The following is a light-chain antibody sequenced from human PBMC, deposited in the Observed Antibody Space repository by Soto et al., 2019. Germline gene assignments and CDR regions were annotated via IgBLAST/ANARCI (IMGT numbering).Light chain of an antibody. J-gene: IGKJ5*01. CDR1: QSVSSF. CDR2: DAS. Sequence: EIVLTQSPATLSLSPGERATLSCRASQSVSSFLAWYQQKPGQAPRLLIYDASNRATGIPPRFSGSGSGTDFTLTISTLEPEDFAVYYCQQRRYWPITFGQGTRLEIK. V-gene: IGKV3-11*01. CDR3: QQRRYWPIT.